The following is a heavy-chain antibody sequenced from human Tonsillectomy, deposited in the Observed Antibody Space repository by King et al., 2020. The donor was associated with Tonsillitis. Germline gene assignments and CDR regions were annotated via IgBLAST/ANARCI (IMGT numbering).Heavy chain of an antibody. Sequence: VQLQESGPGLVKPSETLSLTCAVSGYSISSGYYWGWIRQPPGKGLEWIGSIYHSGSTYYNPSLKSRVTISVDTSKNQFSLKLRSVTAADTALYYCARVRMSIVGVFHYFDYWGQGTLVTVSS. J-gene: IGHJ4*02. V-gene: IGHV4-38-2*01. CDR2: IYHSGST. CDR1: GYSISSGYY. CDR3: ARVRMSIVGVFHYFDY. D-gene: IGHD1-26*01.